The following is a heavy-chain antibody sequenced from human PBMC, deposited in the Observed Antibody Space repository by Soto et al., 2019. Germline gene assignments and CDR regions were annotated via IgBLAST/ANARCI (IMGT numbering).Heavy chain of an antibody. D-gene: IGHD3-22*01. CDR1: GFTFSSYA. CDR3: AKGWRSGYYYDSSGYCDY. CDR2: ISGSGGST. J-gene: IGHJ4*02. V-gene: IGHV3-23*01. Sequence: PGGSLRLSCAASGFTFSSYAMSWVRQAPGKGLEWVSAISGSGGSTYYADSVKGRFTISRDNSKNTLYLQMNSLRAEDTAVYYCAKGWRSGYYYDSSGYCDYWGQGTLVTVSS.